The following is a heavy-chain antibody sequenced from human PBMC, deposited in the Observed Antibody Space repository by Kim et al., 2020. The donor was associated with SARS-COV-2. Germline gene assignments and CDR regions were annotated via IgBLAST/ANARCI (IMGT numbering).Heavy chain of an antibody. D-gene: IGHD4-17*01. J-gene: IGHJ4*02. CDR2: IKSKIDGGTT. Sequence: GGSLRLSCAASGFTFSNAWMNWVRQAPGKGLEWVGRIKSKIDGGTTDYAAPVKGRFTISRDDSKNTLYLEMNSLKTEDTAVYYCTTEEAYGGNNDYWGQGMLVTVSS. V-gene: IGHV3-15*01. CDR1: GFTFSNAW. CDR3: TTEEAYGGNNDY.